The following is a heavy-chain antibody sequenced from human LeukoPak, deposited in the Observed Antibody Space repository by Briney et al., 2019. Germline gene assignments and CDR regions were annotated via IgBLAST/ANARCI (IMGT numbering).Heavy chain of an antibody. D-gene: IGHD3-10*01. V-gene: IGHV1-46*01. J-gene: IGHJ4*02. CDR1: GYTFTTYN. Sequence: ASVKVSCKESGYTFTTYNMRWGPQAPGQGLEWMAMINPSGGSTNYAQKFQGRVTMTRDTSTSTAYMELSSLRSGDTALHYCARGGSEPLSPPLDSWGQGTLVTVSS. CDR2: INPSGGST. CDR3: ARGGSEPLSPPLDS.